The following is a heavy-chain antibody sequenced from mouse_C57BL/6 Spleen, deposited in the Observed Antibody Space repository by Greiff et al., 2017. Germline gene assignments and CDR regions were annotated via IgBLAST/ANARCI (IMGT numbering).Heavy chain of an antibody. Sequence: VQLQQSGPELVKPGASVKISCKASGYAFSSSWMNWVKQRPGKGLEWIGRIYPGDGDTNYNGKFKGKATLTADKSSSTAYMQLSSLTSEDSAVYFCARSGGFDYWGQGTTLTASS. D-gene: IGHD3-1*01. CDR1: GYAFSSSW. CDR3: ARSGGFDY. J-gene: IGHJ2*01. CDR2: IYPGDGDT. V-gene: IGHV1-82*01.